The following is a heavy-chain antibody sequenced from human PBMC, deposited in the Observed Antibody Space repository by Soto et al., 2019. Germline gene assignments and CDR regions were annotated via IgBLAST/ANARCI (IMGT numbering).Heavy chain of an antibody. Sequence: QVQLQESGPGLVKPSETLPLLCTVSGGSISNYYWSWIRQPPGKGLEWIGYIYYSGSTTYNPSLESRVTISIDTPKKQVSLKLTSVTAADTAVYFCARSSSGSAFDMWGQGTMVTVAS. CDR1: GGSISNYY. CDR3: ARSSSGSAFDM. V-gene: IGHV4-59*08. J-gene: IGHJ3*02. CDR2: IYYSGST. D-gene: IGHD6-19*01.